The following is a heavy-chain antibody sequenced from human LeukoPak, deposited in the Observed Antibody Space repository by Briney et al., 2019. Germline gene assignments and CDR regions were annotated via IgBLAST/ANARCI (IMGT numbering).Heavy chain of an antibody. V-gene: IGHV4-30-4*08. CDR1: GGPISSDDYY. CDR2: IYYSGIT. J-gene: IGHJ6*03. CDR3: ARVHYGSGSLYYYYYYMDV. D-gene: IGHD3-10*01. Sequence: KASETLSLXCTVSGGPISSDDYYWSWIRQPPGKGLEWIGYIYYSGITYYNPSLKSRVTISVDTSKNQFSLKLSSVTAADTAVYYCARVHYGSGSLYYYYYYMDVWGKGTTVTVSS.